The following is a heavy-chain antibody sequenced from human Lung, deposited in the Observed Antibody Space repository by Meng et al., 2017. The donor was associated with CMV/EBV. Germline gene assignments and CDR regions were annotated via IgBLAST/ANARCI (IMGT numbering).Heavy chain of an antibody. D-gene: IGHD1-26*01. CDR3: ARGGSNGGYLPH. V-gene: IGHV3-7*01. Sequence: GESLKISCAASGFTFRTYWMSWVRQAPGKGLGWVANIKPDGSEKSYVDYVKGRFTISRDNAENSLYLQMDSLRAEDTAVYYCARGGSNGGYLPHWGQGTRVTGAS. CDR2: IKPDGSEK. CDR1: GFTFRTYW. J-gene: IGHJ4*02.